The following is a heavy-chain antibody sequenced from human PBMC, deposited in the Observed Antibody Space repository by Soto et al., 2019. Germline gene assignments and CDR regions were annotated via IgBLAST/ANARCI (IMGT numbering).Heavy chain of an antibody. D-gene: IGHD3-16*01. J-gene: IGHJ6*02. CDR3: ARPQERHQLRGNDYYIFDV. V-gene: IGHV1-69*12. CDR1: GGTLSTSS. Sequence: QVQLMQSGAEVKKPGSSVKVSCKASGGTLSTSSISWGRQATGEGLEWVGGIMPVFATPDYAQKCQGRVTISAHESTTTAYLAYTSLTTDHAEEYYCARPQERHQLRGNDYYIFDVRDHRTAITIYS. CDR2: IMPVFATP.